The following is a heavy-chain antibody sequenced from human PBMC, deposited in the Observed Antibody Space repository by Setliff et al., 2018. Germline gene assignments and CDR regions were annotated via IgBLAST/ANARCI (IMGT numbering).Heavy chain of an antibody. D-gene: IGHD6-19*01. J-gene: IGHJ4*02. Sequence: GGSLRLSCATSGFTFSNDYMSWIRQTPGKGLEWVSYISRGGGIIYYADSVRGRFTISRDDAKISLYLQMNGLRAEDTAVFYCATKAVAGTGGQGTLVTVSS. CDR2: ISRGGGII. CDR3: ATKAVAGT. V-gene: IGHV3-11*01. CDR1: GFTFSNDY.